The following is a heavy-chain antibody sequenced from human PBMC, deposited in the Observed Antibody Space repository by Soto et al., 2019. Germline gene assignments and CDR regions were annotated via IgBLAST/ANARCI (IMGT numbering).Heavy chain of an antibody. D-gene: IGHD2-15*01. J-gene: IGHJ6*02. CDR2: MYHSGST. CDR3: ARGGVVPHFYYYGMDV. V-gene: IGHV4-30-2*01. CDR1: GGSISSGGYS. Sequence: SETLSLTCAVSGGSISSGGYSWSWIRQPPGKGLEWIGYMYHSGSTYYNPSLKSRVTISLDRSKNQFSLKLTSVNAADTAVYYCARGGVVPHFYYYGMDVWGQGTTVTVSS.